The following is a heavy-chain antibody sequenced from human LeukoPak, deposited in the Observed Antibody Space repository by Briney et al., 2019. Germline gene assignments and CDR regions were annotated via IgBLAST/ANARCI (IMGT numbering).Heavy chain of an antibody. CDR3: ASSQLVVFVV. V-gene: IGHV3-21*01. CDR2: ISSSSSCI. D-gene: IGHD3-22*01. CDR1: GFTFSSYS. J-gene: IGHJ4*02. Sequence: GGSLRLSCAASGFTFSSYSMNWDRQAPGKGLEWVSSISSSSSCIYYADSVKGRFTISRDNAKNSLYLQMNSLRAEDTAVYYCASSQLVVFVVWGQGTLVTVSS.